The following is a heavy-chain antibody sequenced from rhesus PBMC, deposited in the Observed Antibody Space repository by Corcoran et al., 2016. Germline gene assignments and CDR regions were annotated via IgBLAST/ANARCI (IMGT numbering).Heavy chain of an antibody. CDR2: INSGGGST. CDR1: GFTFSSYW. J-gene: IGHJ6*01. V-gene: IGHV3S42*01. CDR3: AKEYSSWSGDGLDS. D-gene: IGHD6-13*01. Sequence: EVQLVESGGGLAKPGGSLRLSCAASGFTFSSYWMNWVRQTPGKGLEWISAINSGGGSTYYAYSVKGRFTISRDNSKNTLSLQMNSLRAEDTAVYYCAKEYSSWSGDGLDSWGQGVVVTVSS.